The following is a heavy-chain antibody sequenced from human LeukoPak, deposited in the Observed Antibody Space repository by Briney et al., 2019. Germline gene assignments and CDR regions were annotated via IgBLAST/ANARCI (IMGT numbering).Heavy chain of an antibody. CDR1: GGTFNTHI. D-gene: IGHD1-26*01. V-gene: IGHV1-69*08. J-gene: IGHJ5*02. CDR3: TRVTLRGSKYNWFDP. Sequence: SVKVSCRSSGGTFNTHIFDWVRQAPGQGLEWMGRITPVIGTTKYAQRFQARVTITADRSTSTAYLELSGLTYDDTAVYYCTRVTLRGSKYNWFDPWGQGTHVSVSS. CDR2: ITPVIGTT.